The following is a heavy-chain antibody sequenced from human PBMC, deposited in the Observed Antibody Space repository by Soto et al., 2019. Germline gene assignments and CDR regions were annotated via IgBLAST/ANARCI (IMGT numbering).Heavy chain of an antibody. CDR1: GFTFRSYD. CDR2: ISYNGRDE. J-gene: IGHJ6*02. D-gene: IGHD3-10*01. V-gene: IGHV3-30*18. CDR3: AKDRYWYFSDSGSYYPSFYYGMDV. Sequence: QGQLVESGGGVVQPGRSLRLSCAASGFTFRSYDIHWVRQAPGKGLEWVAVISYNGRDEYYAESVKGRFTISRDNSKNTVHLQMNSLRAEDTAVYYCAKDRYWYFSDSGSYYPSFYYGMDVWGQGTTVTVSS.